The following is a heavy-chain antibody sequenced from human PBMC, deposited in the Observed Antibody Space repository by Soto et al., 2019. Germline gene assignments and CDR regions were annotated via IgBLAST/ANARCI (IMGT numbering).Heavy chain of an antibody. J-gene: IGHJ4*02. CDR1: GYIFTAHS. CDR2: FNPNSGDT. Sequence: ASVKVSCKASGYIFTAHSMHWVRQAPGQGLEWVGWFNPNSGDTIYAQKFQGRVTLTRDTSISTAYMELYSLRSDDTAFYYCTREASAVISLDFWGQGTLVTVSS. D-gene: IGHD6-19*01. V-gene: IGHV1-2*02. CDR3: TREASAVISLDF.